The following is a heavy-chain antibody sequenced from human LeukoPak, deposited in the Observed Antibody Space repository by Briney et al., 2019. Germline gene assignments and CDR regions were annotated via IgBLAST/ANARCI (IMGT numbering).Heavy chain of an antibody. CDR1: GFTFSSYS. D-gene: IGHD5-18*01. Sequence: KSGGSLRLSCAASGFTFSSYSMNWVRQAPGKGLEWVSYISSSGSTIYYADSVKGRFTISRDNAKNSLYLQMNSLRAEDTAVYYCARKGDSYGSFFYWGQGTLVTVSS. J-gene: IGHJ4*02. CDR3: ARKGDSYGSFFY. V-gene: IGHV3-48*04. CDR2: ISSSGSTI.